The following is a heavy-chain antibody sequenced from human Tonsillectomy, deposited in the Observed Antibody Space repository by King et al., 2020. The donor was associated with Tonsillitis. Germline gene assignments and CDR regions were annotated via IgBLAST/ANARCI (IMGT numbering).Heavy chain of an antibody. J-gene: IGHJ4*02. CDR3: VRMVGADIDY. CDR1: GYTFTTYD. V-gene: IGHV1-18*04. Sequence: QLVQSGAEVKKPGASVKVSCKASGYTFTTYDISWVRQAPGQGPEWMGWISGYNSNQNNAKEFQGRVTITTDPYTGTAYMEMRSLRSDDTAVYYCVRMVGADIDYWGQGTLVTVSS. CDR2: ISGYNSNQ. D-gene: IGHD2-15*01.